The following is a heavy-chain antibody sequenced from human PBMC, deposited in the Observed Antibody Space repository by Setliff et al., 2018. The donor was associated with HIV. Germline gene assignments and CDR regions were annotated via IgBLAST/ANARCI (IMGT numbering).Heavy chain of an antibody. CDR3: AKRRRAPGTADLEAF. V-gene: IGHV5-51*01. Sequence: GESLKISCKGSGYAFDNYWIGWVRQMPGKGLEWMGVIYPGDSVTRYGPSFQGQVTISADRSISTAYLQWSSLRASDTAVYYCAKRRRAPGTADLEAFWGQGTLVTVSS. CDR2: IYPGDSVT. CDR1: GYAFDNYW. D-gene: IGHD2-21*02. J-gene: IGHJ4*02.